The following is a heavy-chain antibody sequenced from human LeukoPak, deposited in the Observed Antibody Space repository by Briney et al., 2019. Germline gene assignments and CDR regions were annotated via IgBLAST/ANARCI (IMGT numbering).Heavy chain of an antibody. J-gene: IGHJ6*02. CDR2: LDPEDDET. CDR1: GYTLTEVS. CDR3: AKVGAMGSGTYLYYNYYAMDV. D-gene: IGHD1-26*01. V-gene: IGHV1-24*01. Sequence: ASVKVPCKVSGYTLTEVSIHWVRQAPEKGLEWMGGLDPEDDETIYAQKFQGRVTMTEDIATDTAYMELSSLRSEDTAVYYCAKVGAMGSGTYLYYNYYAMDVWGQGTTVTVSS.